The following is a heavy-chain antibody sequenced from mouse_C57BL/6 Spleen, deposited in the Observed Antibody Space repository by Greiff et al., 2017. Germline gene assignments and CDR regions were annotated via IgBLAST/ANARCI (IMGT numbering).Heavy chain of an antibody. CDR3: ARDNSITTVVAD. J-gene: IGHJ3*01. D-gene: IGHD1-1*01. CDR1: GFTFSSYA. Sequence: DVKLVESGGGLVKPGGSLKLSCAASGFTFSSYAMSWVRQTPEKRLEWVATISAGGSYTYYPDNVKGRFTISRDNAKNNLYLQMSHLKSEDTAMYYCARDNSITTVVADWGQGTLVTVSA. V-gene: IGHV5-4*01. CDR2: ISAGGSYT.